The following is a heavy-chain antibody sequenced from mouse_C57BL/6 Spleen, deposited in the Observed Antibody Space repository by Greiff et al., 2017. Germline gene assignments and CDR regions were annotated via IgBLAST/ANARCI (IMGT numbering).Heavy chain of an antibody. V-gene: IGHV1-54*01. D-gene: IGHD2-4*01. CDR1: GYAFTNYL. J-gene: IGHJ4*01. CDR3: AKSHDYNGAVDY. Sequence: QVQLQQSGAELVRPGTSVKVSCKASGYAFTNYLIEWVQQRPGQGLEWIGVISPGSGGTTYNEKFKGKATLTADKSSSTAYMQLRSLTSEDSAVYCCAKSHDYNGAVDYWGQGTSVTVSS. CDR2: ISPGSGGT.